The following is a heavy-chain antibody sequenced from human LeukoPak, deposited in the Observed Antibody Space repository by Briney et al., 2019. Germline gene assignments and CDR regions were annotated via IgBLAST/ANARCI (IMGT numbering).Heavy chain of an antibody. D-gene: IGHD3-10*01. J-gene: IGHJ3*02. Sequence: SETLSLTCTVSGGSISSGDYYWSWIRQPPGKGLEWIGYIYYSGSTYYNPSLKSRVTISVDTSKNQFSLKLSSVTAADTAVYYCARVRSRPLLWFGELGAFDIWGQGTMVTVSS. V-gene: IGHV4-30-4*01. CDR3: ARVRSRPLLWFGELGAFDI. CDR2: IYYSGST. CDR1: GGSISSGDYY.